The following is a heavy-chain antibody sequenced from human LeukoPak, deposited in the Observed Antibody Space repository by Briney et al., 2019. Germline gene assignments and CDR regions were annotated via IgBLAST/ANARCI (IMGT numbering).Heavy chain of an antibody. CDR2: INPHSGGA. J-gene: IGHJ4*02. D-gene: IGHD3-10*01. V-gene: IGHV1-2*02. CDR3: ARGGDTGFYCDF. Sequence: GASVEVSCKASGYSFTAHYIHWLRHVPGQGLEWMGWINPHSGGANYARKFQGRVTMTRDTSTRTAYMELSSLRSDDTAVYYCARGGDTGFYCDFWGQGTLVTVSS. CDR1: GYSFTAHY.